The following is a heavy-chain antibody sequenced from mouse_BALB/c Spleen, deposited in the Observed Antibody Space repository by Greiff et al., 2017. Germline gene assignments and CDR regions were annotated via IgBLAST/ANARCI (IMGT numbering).Heavy chain of an antibody. D-gene: IGHD2-12*01. J-gene: IGHJ3*01. CDR3: ARDDGRSAWFAY. V-gene: IGHV1-55*01. CDR2: IYPGSGST. Sequence: QVQLQQPGAELVKPGTSVKLSCKASGYNFTSYWINWVKLRPGQGLEWIGDIYPGSGSTNYNEKFKSKATLTVDTSSSTAYMQLSSLASEDSALYYCARDDGRSAWFAYWGQGTLVTVSA. CDR1: GYNFTSYW.